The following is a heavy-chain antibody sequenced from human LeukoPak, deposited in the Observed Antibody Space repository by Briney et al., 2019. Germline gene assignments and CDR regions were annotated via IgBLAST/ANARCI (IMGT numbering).Heavy chain of an antibody. D-gene: IGHD6-6*01. Sequence: PSETLSLTCSVSGGSISSYYWSWLRRPPGKGLEGIGYIYYSGSTDYNPSLKSRATISVDMSKNQFSLKLSSVTAADTALYYCARGASSSSAPLDYWGQGTLVTVSS. CDR1: GGSISSYY. J-gene: IGHJ4*02. CDR2: IYYSGST. CDR3: ARGASSSSAPLDY. V-gene: IGHV4-59*01.